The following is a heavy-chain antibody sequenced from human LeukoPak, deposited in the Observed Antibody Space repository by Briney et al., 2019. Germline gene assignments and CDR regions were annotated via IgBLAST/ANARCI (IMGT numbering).Heavy chain of an antibody. V-gene: IGHV3-23*01. J-gene: IGHJ5*02. CDR1: GFTFSSYA. D-gene: IGHD5-18*01. CDR2: ISGSGAGT. CDR3: AKGVDTTMAASLAS. Sequence: PGGSLRLSCAAYGFTFSSYAMSWVRQAPGKGLEWVSVISGSGAGTYYADSVKGRFTISRDDSKNTLYLQMSSLSAEDTAIYYCAKGVDTTMAASLASWGQGTLVTVSS.